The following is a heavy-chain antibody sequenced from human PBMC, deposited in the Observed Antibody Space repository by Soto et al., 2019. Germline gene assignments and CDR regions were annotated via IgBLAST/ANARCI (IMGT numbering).Heavy chain of an antibody. Sequence: GGSLRLSCAASGLILSNYWMTWVRQTPGKGLEWVAVISYDGSNKYYADSVKGRFTISRDNSKNTLYLQMNSLRAEDTAVYYCARDPAAMAPDYYYYYGMDVWGQGTTVTVSS. D-gene: IGHD5-18*01. CDR2: ISYDGSNK. J-gene: IGHJ6*02. V-gene: IGHV3-30-3*01. CDR3: ARDPAAMAPDYYYYYGMDV. CDR1: GLILSNYW.